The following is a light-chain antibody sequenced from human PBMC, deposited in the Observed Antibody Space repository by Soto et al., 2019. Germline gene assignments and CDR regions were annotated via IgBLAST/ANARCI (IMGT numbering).Light chain of an antibody. Sequence: EIVLTQSPGTLSLSPGERATLSCRASQSVSSSYLAWYQQKPGQAPRLLIYGASSRATGIPDRFSGSGSGTDFTLTISRLEPEDCAVYYCQQYGSSLHTFGQGTKLEIK. J-gene: IGKJ2*01. CDR1: QSVSSSY. CDR2: GAS. V-gene: IGKV3-20*01. CDR3: QQYGSSLHT.